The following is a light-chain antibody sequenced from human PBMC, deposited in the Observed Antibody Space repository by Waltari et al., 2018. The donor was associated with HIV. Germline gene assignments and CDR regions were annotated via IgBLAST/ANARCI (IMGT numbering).Light chain of an antibody. V-gene: IGLV2-11*01. J-gene: IGLJ1*01. Sequence: QSPLTQPPSPSGPPRPSLPISCAGTSSDIGLYTFVPWYQHPPGKAPKLLIFDLNRRPSGVPERFSGSKSGNTASLTISGLQAEDEADYYCCSSAGRYTFVFGTGTKVTVL. CDR3: CSSAGRYTFV. CDR1: SSDIGLYTF. CDR2: DLN.